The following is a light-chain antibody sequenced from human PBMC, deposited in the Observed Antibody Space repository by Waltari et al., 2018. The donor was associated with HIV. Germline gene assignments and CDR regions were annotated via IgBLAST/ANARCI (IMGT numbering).Light chain of an antibody. CDR3: QQYGRT. J-gene: IGKJ1*01. Sequence: PGERATLSCRASQSVNNNYLAWYQQKPGQAPRLLIYGASSRATGIPDRFRGSGSETDFTLTINRLEPEDSALYYCQQYGRTFGQGTKVEIK. V-gene: IGKV3-20*01. CDR1: QSVNNNY. CDR2: GAS.